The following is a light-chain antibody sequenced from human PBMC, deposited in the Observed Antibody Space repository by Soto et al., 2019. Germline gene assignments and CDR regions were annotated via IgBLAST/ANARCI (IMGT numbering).Light chain of an antibody. CDR3: QQRSNWRYT. CDR2: DSS. V-gene: IGKV3-11*01. J-gene: IGKJ2*01. Sequence: EIVLTQSPATLSLSPGERATLSCRASQSVSNNLAWYQQKPGQAPRLLIYDSSDRATGIPARFSGSGSGTDYTLTISSLEPEDFAVYYCQQRSNWRYTFGQGTKLEMK. CDR1: QSVSNN.